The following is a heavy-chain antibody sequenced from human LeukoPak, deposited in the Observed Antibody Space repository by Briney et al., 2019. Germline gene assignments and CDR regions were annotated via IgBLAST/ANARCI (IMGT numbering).Heavy chain of an antibody. CDR3: ARTGSYYEFDF. V-gene: IGHV3-7*01. CDR1: GFTFSSYW. CDR2: IKQDGSEK. J-gene: IGHJ4*02. Sequence: GGSLRLSCAASGFTFSSYWMSRVRQAPGKGLEWVANIKQDGSEKYYVDSVKGRFTISRDNAKNSLYLQMNSLRAEDTAVYYCARTGSYYEFDFWGQGTLVAVSS. D-gene: IGHD1-26*01.